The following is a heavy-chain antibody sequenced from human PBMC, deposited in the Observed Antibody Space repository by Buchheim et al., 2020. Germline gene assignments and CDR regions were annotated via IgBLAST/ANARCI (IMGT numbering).Heavy chain of an antibody. CDR3: ARHLWFGELPHPINWFDP. J-gene: IGHJ5*02. Sequence: EVQLVESGGGLVQPGGSLRLSCAATGFTFSSYWMSWVRQAPGKGLEWVANIKQDGSEKYYVDSVKGRFTISRDNAKKSLYLQMNSLRAEDTAVYYCARHLWFGELPHPINWFDPWGQGTL. D-gene: IGHD3-10*01. CDR2: IKQDGSEK. V-gene: IGHV3-7*01. CDR1: GFTFSSYW.